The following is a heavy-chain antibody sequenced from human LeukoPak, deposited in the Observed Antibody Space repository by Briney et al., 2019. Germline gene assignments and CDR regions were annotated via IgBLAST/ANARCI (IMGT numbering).Heavy chain of an antibody. CDR2: INHSGST. CDR1: GGSFSGHY. V-gene: IGHV4-34*01. Sequence: SETLSLXCAVYGGSFSGHYWSWIRQPPGKGLEWIGEINHSGSTNYNPSLKSRVTISVDTSKNQFSLKLSSVTAADTAVYYCARGYSSGWYYWFDPWGQGTLVTVSS. J-gene: IGHJ5*02. CDR3: ARGYSSGWYYWFDP. D-gene: IGHD6-19*01.